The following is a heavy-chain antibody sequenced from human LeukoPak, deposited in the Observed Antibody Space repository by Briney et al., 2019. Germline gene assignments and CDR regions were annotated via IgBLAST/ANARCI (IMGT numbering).Heavy chain of an antibody. V-gene: IGHV1-69*04. CDR3: ASYEGSSGWFDP. CDR1: GGTFSSYA. CDR2: IIPILGIA. Sequence: ASVKVSCKASGGTFSSYAISWVRQAPEQGLEWMGRIIPILGIANYAQKFQGRVTITADKSTSTAYMELSGLRSEDTAVYYCASYEGSSGWFDPWGQGTLVTVSS. J-gene: IGHJ5*02. D-gene: IGHD6-13*01.